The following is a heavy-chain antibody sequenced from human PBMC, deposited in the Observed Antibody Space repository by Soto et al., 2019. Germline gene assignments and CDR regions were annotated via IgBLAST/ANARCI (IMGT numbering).Heavy chain of an antibody. Sequence: QVHLEQSGPEVQKPGASVKVACRASGNTFMNHRIRSVRQAPGQGLEWMGWISPYNDNTNYAQKFQGRVSMTTDLSTSTAYMGLRSRRSDEAAVYYCAALRSSGYYTHYFCGMDVWGQGTTVAVSS. J-gene: IGHJ6*02. CDR2: ISPYNDNT. V-gene: IGHV1-18*04. CDR3: AALRSSGYYTHYFCGMDV. D-gene: IGHD3-22*01. CDR1: GNTFMNHR.